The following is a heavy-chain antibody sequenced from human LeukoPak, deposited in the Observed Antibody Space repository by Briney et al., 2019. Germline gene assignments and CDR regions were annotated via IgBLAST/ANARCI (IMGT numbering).Heavy chain of an antibody. Sequence: XXSXXWGWIRQXXGKGLEWIGSIYYSGSTYYNPSLKSRVTISVDTSKNQFSLKLSSVTAADTAVYYCARLGIVVVPAATFFDYWGQGTLVTVSS. CDR1: XXSXX. V-gene: IGHV4-39*01. J-gene: IGHJ4*02. D-gene: IGHD2-2*01. CDR2: IYYSGST. CDR3: ARLGIVVVPAATFFDY.